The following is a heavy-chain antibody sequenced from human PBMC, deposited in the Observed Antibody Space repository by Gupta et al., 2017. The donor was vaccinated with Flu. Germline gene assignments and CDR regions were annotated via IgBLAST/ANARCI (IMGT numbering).Heavy chain of an antibody. D-gene: IGHD2-21*02. CDR1: GFTFRYYG. Sequence: AGSGFTFRYYGMDWVRHVQGNGMVWDSRVDNDGSSTSDAESMKSRFMISRDNAKNTMYLQMYSLRAVDTAMYYCATVFEYWGQGTMVTVSS. CDR3: ATVFEY. V-gene: IGHV3-74*01. J-gene: IGHJ4*02. CDR2: VDNDGSST.